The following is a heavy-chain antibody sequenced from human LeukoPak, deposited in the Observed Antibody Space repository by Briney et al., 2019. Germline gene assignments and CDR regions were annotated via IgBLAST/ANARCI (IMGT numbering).Heavy chain of an antibody. J-gene: IGHJ4*02. CDR1: EYTFTGYY. V-gene: IGHV1-2*02. D-gene: IGHD2-2*01. Sequence: ASVKVSCKASEYTFTGYYIHWVRQAPGQGLEWMGWIDPNTGDSNYVQKFQGRVTMTRDTSISTAYMELSRLRSEDTAFYYCARIRYCGGISCYYIDYWGQGTLVTVSA. CDR3: ARIRYCGGISCYYIDY. CDR2: IDPNTGDS.